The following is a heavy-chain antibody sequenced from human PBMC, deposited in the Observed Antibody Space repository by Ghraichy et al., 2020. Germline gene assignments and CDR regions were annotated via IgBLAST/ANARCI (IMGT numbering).Heavy chain of an antibody. CDR1: GFTFSSYS. Sequence: GGSLRLSCAASGFTFSSYSMNWVRQAPGKGLEWVSSISSSSSYIYYADSVKGRFTISRDNAKNSLYLQMNSLRAEDTAVYYCASRGLRGNPAPPADYWGQGTLVTVSS. V-gene: IGHV3-21*01. J-gene: IGHJ4*02. CDR2: ISSSSSYI. CDR3: ASRGLRGNPAPPADY. D-gene: IGHD4-23*01.